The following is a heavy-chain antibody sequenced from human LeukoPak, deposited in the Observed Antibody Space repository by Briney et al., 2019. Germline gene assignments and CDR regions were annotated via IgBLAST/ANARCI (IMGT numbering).Heavy chain of an antibody. CDR1: GGSIGSYY. CDR2: IYYSGST. V-gene: IGHV4-59*01. J-gene: IGHJ6*03. CDR3: ARALRGLRCYYDSSGYYGYYYYMDV. Sequence: SETLSLTCTVSGGSIGSYYWSWIRQPPGRGLEWIGYIYYSGSTNYNPSLKSRVTISVDTSKNQFSLKLSSVTAADTAVYYCARALRGLRCYYDSSGYYGYYYYMDVWGKGTTVTVSS. D-gene: IGHD3-22*01.